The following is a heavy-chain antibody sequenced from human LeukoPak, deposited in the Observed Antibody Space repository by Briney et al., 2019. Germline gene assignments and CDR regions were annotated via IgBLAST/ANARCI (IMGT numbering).Heavy chain of an antibody. J-gene: IGHJ4*02. Sequence: GGSLRLSCAASGFTFSSYAMSWVRQAPGKGLEWVSAISGSGGSTYYADSVKGRFTISRDNSKNTLYLQMNSLRAEDTAVYYRAREFPARGGRVWTVDYWGQGTLVTVSS. CDR1: GFTFSSYA. CDR2: ISGSGGST. V-gene: IGHV3-23*01. D-gene: IGHD3/OR15-3a*01. CDR3: AREFPARGGRVWTVDY.